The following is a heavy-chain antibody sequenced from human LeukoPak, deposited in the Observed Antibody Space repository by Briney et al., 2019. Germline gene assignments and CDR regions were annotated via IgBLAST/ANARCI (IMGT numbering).Heavy chain of an antibody. D-gene: IGHD3-10*01. CDR2: IIPIFGTA. CDR3: ARDGLSYLGDQDYYYYMDV. V-gene: IGHV1-69*05. Sequence: GASVKVSCKASGGTFSSYAISWVRQAPGQGLEWMGGIIPIFGTANYAQKFQGRVTITTDESTSTAYMELSSLRSEDTAVYYCARDGLSYLGDQDYYYYMDVWGKGTTVTVSS. J-gene: IGHJ6*03. CDR1: GGTFSSYA.